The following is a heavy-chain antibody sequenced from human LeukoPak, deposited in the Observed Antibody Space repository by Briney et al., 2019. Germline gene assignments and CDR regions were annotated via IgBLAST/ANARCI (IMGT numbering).Heavy chain of an antibody. D-gene: IGHD2-2*01. J-gene: IGHJ4*02. V-gene: IGHV4-39*07. CDR1: GGSISSSSYY. CDR2: IYYSGST. Sequence: SETLSLTCTVSGGSISSSSYYWGWIRQPPGKGLGWIASIYYSGSTYYNPSLKSRVSISVDTSKNQFSLNLSSVTAADTAVCYCARDVVPAATGYWGQGTLVTVSS. CDR3: ARDVVPAATGY.